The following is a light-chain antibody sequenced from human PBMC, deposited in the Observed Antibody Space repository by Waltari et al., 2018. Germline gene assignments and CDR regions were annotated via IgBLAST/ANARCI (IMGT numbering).Light chain of an antibody. CDR3: QQYHNWPPWT. CDR2: YAS. Sequence: ELVMTQSPATLSVSPGERVPLSCRASQSVSTNLSWYQLKPGQAPRPLIYYASFSATGIPARWSGSGAGTEFTLTISSLQSEDVTLYYCQQYHNWPPWTFGQGTKVEIK. V-gene: IGKV3D-15*01. J-gene: IGKJ1*01. CDR1: QSVSTN.